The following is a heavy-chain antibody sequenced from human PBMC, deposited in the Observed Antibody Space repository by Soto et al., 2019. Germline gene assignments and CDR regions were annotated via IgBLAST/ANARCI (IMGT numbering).Heavy chain of an antibody. CDR3: AKDQSTSWQQGDLNY. Sequence: EVQLLESGGGLVQPGGSLRLSCAASGFTFSNYAMAWVRQAPGKGLEWVSTLSDSGGTTYYADSVQGRFTISRDNSKNTLFLQMSSLRVEDTAVYYCAKDQSTSWQQGDLNYWGQGTLVTVSS. D-gene: IGHD1-26*01. CDR1: GFTFSNYA. CDR2: LSDSGGTT. V-gene: IGHV3-23*01. J-gene: IGHJ4*02.